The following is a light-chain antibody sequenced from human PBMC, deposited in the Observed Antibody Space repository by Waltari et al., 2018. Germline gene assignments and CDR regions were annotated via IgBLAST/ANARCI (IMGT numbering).Light chain of an antibody. Sequence: DIVMTQSPDSLAVSLGERATISCKSSHNVLSTSNHKHYLAWYQQKPGQPPKLLFYWASTRESGVPDRFSGSGSGTDFTLTISSLQAEDVAIYYCQQSYSTWTFGQGTKVEIK. CDR3: QQSYSTWT. V-gene: IGKV4-1*01. CDR1: HNVLSTSNHKHY. J-gene: IGKJ1*01. CDR2: WAS.